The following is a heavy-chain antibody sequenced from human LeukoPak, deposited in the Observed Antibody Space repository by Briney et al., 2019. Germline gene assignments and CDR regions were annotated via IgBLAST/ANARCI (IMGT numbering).Heavy chain of an antibody. J-gene: IGHJ4*02. V-gene: IGHV4-34*01. CDR1: GGSFSGYY. Sequence: SETLSHTCAVYGGSFSGYYWSWIRQPPGKGLEGIGEINHRGSTNYNPSLKRRVTISVDTSKNQFSLKLSSVTAADTAVYYCARWEGGSYYDFDYWGQGTLVTVSS. CDR2: INHRGST. D-gene: IGHD1-26*01. CDR3: ARWEGGSYYDFDY.